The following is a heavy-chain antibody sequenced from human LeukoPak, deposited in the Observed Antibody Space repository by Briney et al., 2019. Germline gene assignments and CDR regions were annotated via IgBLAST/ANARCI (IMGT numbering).Heavy chain of an antibody. Sequence: GGSLRLSCAASGFTFAVYWTRWVRHVPGKLLEWVSRINIVGATTKYADSVKGRFTNSSDNAKNTLQLKINSLRADDTAAYYCVRGAVGTGVWFAPWGQGTLVTVCS. D-gene: IGHD1-26*01. CDR1: GFTFAVYW. CDR2: INIVGATT. CDR3: VRGAVGTGVWFAP. J-gene: IGHJ5*02. V-gene: IGHV3-74*03.